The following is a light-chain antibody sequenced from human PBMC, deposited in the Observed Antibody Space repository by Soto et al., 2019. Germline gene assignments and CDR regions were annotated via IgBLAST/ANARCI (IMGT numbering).Light chain of an antibody. J-gene: IGKJ4*02. Sequence: SGCYLSFAPAERGNSFYMSSQSVSSTYLAWYQQKPGQAPRLLISRASTRATGILARFSGSGSGTELTFTFSSLQSEDFAVYFCQQYGTSPRTFPEGTKVDIK. CDR2: RAS. V-gene: IGKV3-20*01. CDR1: QSVSSTY. CDR3: QQYGTSPRT.